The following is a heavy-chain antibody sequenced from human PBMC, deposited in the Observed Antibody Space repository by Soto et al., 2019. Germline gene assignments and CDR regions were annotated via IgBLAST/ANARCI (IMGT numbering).Heavy chain of an antibody. CDR1: GFTFRSYA. V-gene: IGHV3-30*18. J-gene: IGHJ4*02. Sequence: QVQLVESGGGVVQPGRSLRLSCAASGFTFRSYAMHWVRQAPGKGLEWVAIMSYDGNNQYYADSVKGRFTISRDNFKNTLYLQMNSLRAEDTAVYYCAKALGELSPESFDYWGQGILVTVSS. D-gene: IGHD3-16*02. CDR2: MSYDGNNQ. CDR3: AKALGELSPESFDY.